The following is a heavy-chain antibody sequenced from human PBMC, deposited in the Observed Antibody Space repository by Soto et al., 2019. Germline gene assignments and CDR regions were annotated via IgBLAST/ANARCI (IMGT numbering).Heavy chain of an antibody. CDR3: ARDGGQGRGVIGHY. CDR2: IYYNGGT. CDR1: GDSVNGEISS. V-gene: IGHV4-61*01. J-gene: IGHJ4*02. D-gene: IGHD3-16*02. Sequence: SETLSLTCTVSGDSVNGEISSWNWIRQAPGKGPEWIGYIYYNGGTNYNPSLKSRATILLDTSTNQFSLTLTSVTAADTAVYYCARDGGQGRGVIGHYWGRGILVTVSS.